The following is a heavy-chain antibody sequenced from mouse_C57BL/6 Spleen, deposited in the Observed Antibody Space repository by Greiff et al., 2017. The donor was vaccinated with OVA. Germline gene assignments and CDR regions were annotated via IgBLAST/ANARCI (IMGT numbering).Heavy chain of an antibody. V-gene: IGHV1-42*01. Sequence: VQLKQSGPELVKPGASVKISCKASGYSFTGYYMNWVKQSPEKSLEWIGEINPSTGGTTYNQKFKAKATLTVDKSSSTAYMQLKSLTSEDSAVYYCARSRSNYFDYWGQGTTRTVSS. D-gene: IGHD5-1*01. CDR1: GYSFTGYY. CDR3: ARSRSNYFDY. J-gene: IGHJ2*01. CDR2: INPSTGGT.